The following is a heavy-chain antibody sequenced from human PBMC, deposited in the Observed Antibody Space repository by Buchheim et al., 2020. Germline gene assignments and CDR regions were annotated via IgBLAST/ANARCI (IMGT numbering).Heavy chain of an antibody. J-gene: IGHJ6*03. CDR1: GYTFTSYY. V-gene: IGHV1-46*01. D-gene: IGHD6-13*01. CDR2: INHSGGST. Sequence: QVQLVQSGAEVKKPGASVKVSCKASGYTFTSYYMHWVRQAPGQGLEWMGIINHSGGSTSYAQKFQGRVTMTRDTSTSTVYMELSILRSEDTAVYYCARDLWGGERPRTISSSRFSYYMDVWGKGTT. CDR3: ARDLWGGERPRTISSSRFSYYMDV.